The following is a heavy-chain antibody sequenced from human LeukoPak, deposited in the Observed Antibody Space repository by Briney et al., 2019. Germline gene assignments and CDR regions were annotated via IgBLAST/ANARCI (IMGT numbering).Heavy chain of an antibody. CDR2: INPNSGGT. CDR3: ARIGHYYDSSGYYFLGAFDI. Sequence: ASVKVSCKASGYTFTGYYMHWVRQAPGQGLEWMGWINPNSGGTNYAQKFQGRVTMTRDTSISTAYMELSRLRSDDTAVYYCARIGHYYDSSGYYFLGAFDIWGQGTMVTVSS. V-gene: IGHV1-2*02. D-gene: IGHD3-22*01. CDR1: GYTFTGYY. J-gene: IGHJ3*02.